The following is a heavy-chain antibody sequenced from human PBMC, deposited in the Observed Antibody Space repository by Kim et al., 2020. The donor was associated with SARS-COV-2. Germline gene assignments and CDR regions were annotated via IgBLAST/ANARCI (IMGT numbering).Heavy chain of an antibody. D-gene: IGHD6-13*01. CDR3: ARDAYSSSGRAHY. V-gene: IGHV3-30*07. J-gene: IGHJ4*02. Sequence: ADSVKGRFTISRDNSKNTLYLQMNSLRAEDTAVYYCARDAYSSSGRAHYWGQGTLVTVSS.